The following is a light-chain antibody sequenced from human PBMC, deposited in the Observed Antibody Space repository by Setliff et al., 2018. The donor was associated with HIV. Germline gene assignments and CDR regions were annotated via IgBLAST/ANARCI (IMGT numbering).Light chain of an antibody. V-gene: IGLV2-11*01. CDR1: SSDVGAYNF. J-gene: IGLJ1*01. Sequence: QSVLTQPRSVSGSPRQPVTISCTGTSSDVGAYNFVSWYQQHPGKAPKLMIYDVNKRPSGVPDRFSGSKSGNTASLTISGLQAEDEADYYCSSYTSISTYVFGTGTKGTVL. CDR3: SSYTSISTYV. CDR2: DVN.